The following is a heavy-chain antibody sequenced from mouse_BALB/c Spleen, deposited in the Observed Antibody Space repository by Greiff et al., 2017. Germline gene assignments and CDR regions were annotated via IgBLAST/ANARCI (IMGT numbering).Heavy chain of an antibody. J-gene: IGHJ3*01. CDR2: ISYSGST. CDR3: GTYYGNYGFAY. D-gene: IGHD2-10*01. CDR1: GYSITSDYA. V-gene: IGHV3-2*02. Sequence: EVMLVESGPGLVKPSQSLSLTCTVTGYSITSDYAWNWIRQFPGNKLEWMGYISYSGSTSYNPSLKSRISITRDTSKNQFFLQLNSVTTEDTATYYCGTYYGNYGFAYWGQGTLVTVSA.